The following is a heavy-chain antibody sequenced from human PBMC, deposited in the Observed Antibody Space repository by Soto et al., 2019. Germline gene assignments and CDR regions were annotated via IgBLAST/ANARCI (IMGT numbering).Heavy chain of an antibody. CDR2: INAHSGGT. CDR1: GFSFTGYY. D-gene: IGHD6-6*01. CDR3: AKDLTRQLAYWLDP. V-gene: IGHV1-2*02. J-gene: IGHJ5*02. Sequence: ASVKVSCKASGFSFTGYYIHWRRPAPGQGLEWMGWINAHSGGTEYEQKFQGKVTLTRDTSIATAYLTLTSLTSDDTALYYCAKDLTRQLAYWLDPWGQGTQVTVSS.